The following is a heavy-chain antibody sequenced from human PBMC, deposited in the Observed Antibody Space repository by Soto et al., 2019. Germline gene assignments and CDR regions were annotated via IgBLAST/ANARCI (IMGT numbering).Heavy chain of an antibody. Sequence: GESLKISCKGSGYTFPTFWIGWVRQMPGKGLEWMGIIYPGDSDTRYSPSFQGQVTISADKSISTAYLQWSSLKASDTAMYYCASLRRSSWSVGWLDPWGQGTLVTVSS. CDR2: IYPGDSDT. CDR1: GYTFPTFW. D-gene: IGHD6-13*01. CDR3: ASLRRSSWSVGWLDP. J-gene: IGHJ5*02. V-gene: IGHV5-51*01.